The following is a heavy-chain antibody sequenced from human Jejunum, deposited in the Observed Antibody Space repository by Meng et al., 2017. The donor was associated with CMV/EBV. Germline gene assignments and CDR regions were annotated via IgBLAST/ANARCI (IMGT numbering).Heavy chain of an antibody. CDR2: SYHSGST. Sequence: QGQCEGSGPGRWKPSGTLSLTCAVSGGSMSSTNGWSWVRQLPGKGLEWIGESYHSGSTNYNPSLKSRVSISVDKSKNQFSLKLSSVTAADTAVYYCARADKVRFDYWGQGTLVTVSS. CDR1: GGSMSSTNG. CDR3: ARADKVRFDY. J-gene: IGHJ4*02. V-gene: IGHV4-4*02.